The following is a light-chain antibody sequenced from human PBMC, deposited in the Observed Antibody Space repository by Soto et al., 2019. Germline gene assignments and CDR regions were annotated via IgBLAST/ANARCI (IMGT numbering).Light chain of an antibody. CDR3: SSYTSSSTLV. Sequence: QSALTQPRSVSGSPGQSVTISCTGTSSDVGGYNFVSWYQHHPGKVPKLMIYEVSNRPSGVSNRFSGSKSGNTASLTISGLQAEDEADYYCSSYTSSSTLVFGGGTKLTVL. CDR2: EVS. J-gene: IGLJ2*01. V-gene: IGLV2-14*01. CDR1: SSDVGGYNF.